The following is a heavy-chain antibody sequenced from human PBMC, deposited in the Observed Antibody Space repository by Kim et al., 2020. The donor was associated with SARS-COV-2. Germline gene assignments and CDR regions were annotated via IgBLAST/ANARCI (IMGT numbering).Heavy chain of an antibody. CDR3: ATVVFYYDAGYFKN. CDR2: TYSGGNT. CDR1: GYSVTYSY. Sequence: GGCLRLSCAASGYSVTYSYMGWVRQAPGKGLEWVSFTYSGGNTIYADSVKGRLIISRDHSKNTLYLQMNSLRAEDTAVYYCATVVFYYDAGYFKNWGQGT. J-gene: IGHJ1*01. V-gene: IGHV3-66*01. D-gene: IGHD3-22*01.